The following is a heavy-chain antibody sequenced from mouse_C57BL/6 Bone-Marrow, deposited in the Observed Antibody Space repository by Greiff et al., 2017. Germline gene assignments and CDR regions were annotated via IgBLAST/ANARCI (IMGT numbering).Heavy chain of an antibody. CDR3: ARSSISYCSSWFAY. Sequence: QVQLQQPGAELVRPGSSVKLSCKASGYTFTSYWMDWVKQRPGQGLEWIGNIYPSDSETHYNQKFKDKATLTVDKSSSTAYMQLSSLTSEDSAVYYCARSSISYCSSWFAYWGQGTLVTVSA. D-gene: IGHD1-1*01. J-gene: IGHJ3*01. V-gene: IGHV1-61*01. CDR2: IYPSDSET. CDR1: GYTFTSYW.